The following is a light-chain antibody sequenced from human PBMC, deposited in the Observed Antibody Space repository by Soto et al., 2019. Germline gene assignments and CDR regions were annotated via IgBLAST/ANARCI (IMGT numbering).Light chain of an antibody. CDR3: QQYSNWPPWS. V-gene: IGKV3D-15*01. J-gene: IGKJ1*01. CDR2: GAS. Sequence: IVMTQSPATLSVSPGQRATLSCRASQSVSTNLAWYQQNPGQAHRLLIYGASTRATGIPARFSGSGSGTEFTLTISGLQSDDFAVYYCQQYSNWPPWSFGQGTRVDFK. CDR1: QSVSTN.